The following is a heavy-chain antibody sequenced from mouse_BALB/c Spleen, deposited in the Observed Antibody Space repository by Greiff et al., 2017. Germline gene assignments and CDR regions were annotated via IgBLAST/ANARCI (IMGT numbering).Heavy chain of an antibody. CDR1: GYTFTSYY. CDR2: IYPGNVNT. V-gene: IGHV1S56*01. J-gene: IGHJ2*01. Sequence: QVQLQQSEPELVKPWASVRISCKASGYTFTSYYIHWVKQRPGQGLEWIGWIYPGNVNTKYNEKFKGKATLTADKSSSTAYMQLSSLTSEDSAVYFCARGGGYDYWGQGTTLTVSS. D-gene: IGHD2-2*01. CDR3: ARGGGYDY.